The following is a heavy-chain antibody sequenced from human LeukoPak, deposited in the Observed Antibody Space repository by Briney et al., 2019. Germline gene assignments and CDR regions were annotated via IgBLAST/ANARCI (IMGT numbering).Heavy chain of an antibody. J-gene: IGHJ4*02. CDR2: MYPDDSDT. V-gene: IGHV5-51*01. CDR3: ARLKGGLVKLRECYFDY. D-gene: IGHD4-17*01. Sequence: GESLKISCKASGYSFSTYWIAWVRQMPGKGLELMGIMYPDDSDTRYGPSFQGQVTISADKSINTAYLQWNSLKASDTAMYYCARLKGGLVKLRECYFDYWGQGTLVTV. CDR1: GYSFSTYW.